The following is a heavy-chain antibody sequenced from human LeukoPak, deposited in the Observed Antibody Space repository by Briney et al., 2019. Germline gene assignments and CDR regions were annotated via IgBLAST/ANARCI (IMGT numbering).Heavy chain of an antibody. D-gene: IGHD6-13*01. CDR3: ANRYSSSWSFDY. Sequence: GGSLRLSCAASGFTFSSYAMSWVRQAPGKGLEWVSAISGSGGSTYYADSVKGRFTISRDNSKNTLYLQMNSLRAEDTAVYYCANRYSSSWSFDYWGQGTLVTVSS. V-gene: IGHV3-23*01. J-gene: IGHJ4*02. CDR2: ISGSGGST. CDR1: GFTFSSYA.